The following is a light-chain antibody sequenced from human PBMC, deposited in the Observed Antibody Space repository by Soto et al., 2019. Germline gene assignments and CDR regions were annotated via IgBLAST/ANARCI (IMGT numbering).Light chain of an antibody. Sequence: QSVLTQSPSASGTPGQRVTISCSGSSSNIGSNTVNWYQQVPGTAPKFLIYNNNHRPSGVPDRFSGSKSGTTASLAISGLQSEDEADYSCAVWDDSLHGKVFGGGTKLTVL. V-gene: IGLV1-44*01. CDR1: SSNIGSNT. CDR2: NNN. CDR3: AVWDDSLHGKV. J-gene: IGLJ3*02.